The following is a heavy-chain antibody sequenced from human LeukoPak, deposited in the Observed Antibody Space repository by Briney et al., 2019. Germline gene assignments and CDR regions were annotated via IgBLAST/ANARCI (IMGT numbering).Heavy chain of an antibody. V-gene: IGHV3-9*03. CDR2: ISWNSGSI. CDR1: GFTFDDYA. J-gene: IGHJ4*02. D-gene: IGHD2-8*01. Sequence: PGGSLRLPCAASGFTFDDYAMHWVRQAPGKGLEWVSGISWNSGSIGYADSVKGRFTISRDNAKNSLYLQMNSLRAEDMALYYCAKGDCTNGVCYLDYWGQGTLVTVSS. CDR3: AKGDCTNGVCYLDY.